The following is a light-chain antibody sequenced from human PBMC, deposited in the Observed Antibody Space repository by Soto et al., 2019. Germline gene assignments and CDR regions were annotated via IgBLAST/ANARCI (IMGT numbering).Light chain of an antibody. Sequence: QSALTQPASVSGSPGQSITISCTGTSSDVGGHNYVSWYQQHPGKAPKNMIYEVNNGPSGVSNRFSGSKSGNTASLTISGLQAEDEADYYCSSYTSMTTLVFGTGTKLTVL. J-gene: IGLJ1*01. V-gene: IGLV2-14*01. CDR1: SSDVGGHNY. CDR2: EVN. CDR3: SSYTSMTTLV.